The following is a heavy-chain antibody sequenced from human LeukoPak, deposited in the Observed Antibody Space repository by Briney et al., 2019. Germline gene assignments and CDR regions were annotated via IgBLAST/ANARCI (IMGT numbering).Heavy chain of an antibody. Sequence: SETLSLTCAVYGGSFSGYYWSWIRQPPGKGLEWIGEINHSGSTNYNPSLKSRVTISVDTSKNQFSLKLSSVTAADTAVYYCARAPRHKNYYYDSSGYNESDAFDIWGKGTMVTVSS. D-gene: IGHD3-22*01. CDR2: INHSGST. J-gene: IGHJ3*02. CDR3: ARAPRHKNYYYDSSGYNESDAFDI. V-gene: IGHV4-34*01. CDR1: GGSFSGYY.